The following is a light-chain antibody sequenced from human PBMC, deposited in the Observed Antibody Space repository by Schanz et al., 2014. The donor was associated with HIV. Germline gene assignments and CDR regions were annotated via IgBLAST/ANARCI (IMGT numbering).Light chain of an antibody. J-gene: IGKJ1*01. Sequence: EIVLTQSPGSLSLSPGGRATLSCAASQRLSSSYLAWYQQKRDQPPRLVIYATSSRAAGIPDRFSGTGSGTDFTLTISRLEPEDFAVYYCQQYGSSPRTFGQGAKVEI. CDR2: ATS. V-gene: IGKV3-20*01. CDR1: QRLSSSY. CDR3: QQYGSSPRT.